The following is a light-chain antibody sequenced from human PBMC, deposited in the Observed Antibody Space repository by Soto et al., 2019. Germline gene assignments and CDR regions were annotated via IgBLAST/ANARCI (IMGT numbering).Light chain of an antibody. CDR2: KAS. Sequence: DIQMTQSPSPLSASVGDRVTITCRASQSISSWLAWYQQKPGKAPKLLIYKASTLESGVPSRFSGSGSGTEFPLTISSLQPDDFATFYCQQYNSYPWTFGQGTRVEIK. V-gene: IGKV1-5*03. CDR3: QQYNSYPWT. CDR1: QSISSW. J-gene: IGKJ1*01.